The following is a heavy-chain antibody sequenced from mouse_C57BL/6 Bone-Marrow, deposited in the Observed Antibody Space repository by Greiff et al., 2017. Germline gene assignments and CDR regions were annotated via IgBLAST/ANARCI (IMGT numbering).Heavy chain of an antibody. CDR1: GYTFTDHT. Sequence: VQLQESDAELVKPGASVKISCKVSGYTFTDHTIHWMKQRPEQGLEWIGYIYPRDGSTKYNEKFKGKATLTADKSSSTAYMQLNSLTSEDSAVYFCARVDYGSSYYYAMDYWGQGTSVTFAS. V-gene: IGHV1-78*01. CDR3: ARVDYGSSYYYAMDY. J-gene: IGHJ4*01. D-gene: IGHD1-1*01. CDR2: IYPRDGST.